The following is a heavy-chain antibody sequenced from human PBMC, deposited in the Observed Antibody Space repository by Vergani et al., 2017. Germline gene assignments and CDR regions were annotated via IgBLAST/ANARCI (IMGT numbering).Heavy chain of an antibody. V-gene: IGHV3-23*01. J-gene: IGHJ6*02. CDR1: GFTFSSYA. CDR2: ISGSGGST. D-gene: IGHD5-24*01. CDR3: AREYLVEMATITHRVYYYYYGMDV. Sequence: EVQLLESGGGLVQPGGSLRLSCAASGFTFSSYAMSWVRQAPGKGLEWVSAISGSGGSTYYADSVKGRFTISRDNSKNTLDLQMNSLRAEDTAVYYCAREYLVEMATITHRVYYYYYGMDVWGQGTTVTVSS.